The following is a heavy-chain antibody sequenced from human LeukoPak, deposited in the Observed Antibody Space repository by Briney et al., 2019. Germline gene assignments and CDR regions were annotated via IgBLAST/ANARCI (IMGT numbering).Heavy chain of an antibody. D-gene: IGHD2-2*01. Sequence: GGSLRLSCAASGFTFSSYGMSWVRQAPGKGLEWVSVIYSGGSTYYADSVKGRFTISRDNSKNTLYLQMNSLRAEDTAVYYCAKGSALHSTFYYYYMDVWGKGTTVTVSS. V-gene: IGHV3-23*03. CDR1: GFTFSSYG. CDR3: AKGSALHSTFYYYYMDV. CDR2: IYSGGST. J-gene: IGHJ6*03.